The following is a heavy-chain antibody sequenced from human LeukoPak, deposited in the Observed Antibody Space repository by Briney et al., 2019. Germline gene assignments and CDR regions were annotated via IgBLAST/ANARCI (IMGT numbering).Heavy chain of an antibody. CDR2: IYSAGST. D-gene: IGHD2-8*01. CDR3: AKGHCTNGICWLD. V-gene: IGHV3-53*01. CDR1: GFTVSSTY. J-gene: IGHJ4*02. Sequence: GGSPRLSCAASGFTVSSTYMSWVRQAPGKGLEWVSIIYSAGSTYYADSVKGRFTISRDNSKNTLYLQMNSLRAEDTAVYYCAKGHCTNGICWLDWGQGTLVTVSS.